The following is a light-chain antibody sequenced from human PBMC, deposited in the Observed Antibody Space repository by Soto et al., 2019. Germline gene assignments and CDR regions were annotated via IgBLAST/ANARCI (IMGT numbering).Light chain of an antibody. CDR1: QSVGGSS. V-gene: IGKV3-20*01. J-gene: IGKJ1*01. CDR2: DTS. CDR3: QQYHSSPRT. Sequence: ETVLTQSPGTLSLSPGERATLSCRASQSVGGSSLAWYQQRPGQAPRLLIYDTSNRATGIPDRFSGSGSGTDFTLTISRLEPEEFAVYYCQQYHSSPRTFGQGTKVEIK.